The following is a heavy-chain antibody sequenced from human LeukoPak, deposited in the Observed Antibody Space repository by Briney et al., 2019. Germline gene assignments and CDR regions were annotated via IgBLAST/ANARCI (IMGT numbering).Heavy chain of an antibody. D-gene: IGHD2-8*01. V-gene: IGHV1-18*01. CDR3: ARSAGHCSSGVCFTDYYMDV. CDR2: INCNSGDA. CDR1: GYTFTSYG. Sequence: GASVKVSCKASGYTFTSYGISWLRQAPGQGLEWVGRINCNSGDATSAQKFQGRVTMTRDTSVSTAYMDLSSVTADDTAVYFCARSAGHCSSGVCFTDYYMDVWGRGTMVTVSS. J-gene: IGHJ6*03.